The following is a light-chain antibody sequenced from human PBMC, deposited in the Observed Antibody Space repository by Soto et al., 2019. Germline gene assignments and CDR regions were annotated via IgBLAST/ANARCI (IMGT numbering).Light chain of an antibody. CDR1: SSDIGRYKL. CDR3: CSFAGSTPYV. CDR2: EVT. V-gene: IGLV2-23*02. J-gene: IGLJ1*01. Sequence: QPALTQPASVSGSPGQSITISCIGTSSDIGRYKLVSWYQHHPGKAPKLIIYEVTKRPSGVSNRFSASKSGNTASLTISGLQAEDEADYYCCSFAGSTPYVFGTGTKVTVL.